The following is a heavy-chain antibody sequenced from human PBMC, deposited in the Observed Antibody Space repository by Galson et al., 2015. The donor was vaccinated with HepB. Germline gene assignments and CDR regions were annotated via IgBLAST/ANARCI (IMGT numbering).Heavy chain of an antibody. CDR1: GFSLSTSGVA. CDR2: FYWDDDE. J-gene: IGHJ4*02. CDR3: AQATRRAFAYCIGGSCYSFVY. V-gene: IGHV2-5*02. Sequence: PALVKPTQTLTLTCTFSGFSLSTSGVAVGWVRQPPGKALEWLAIFYWDDDESYSPSLRSRLTMTKDTSINQVVLTMTNIDPVDTATYYCAQATRRAFAYCIGGSCYSFVYWGQGTLATVSS. D-gene: IGHD2-15*01.